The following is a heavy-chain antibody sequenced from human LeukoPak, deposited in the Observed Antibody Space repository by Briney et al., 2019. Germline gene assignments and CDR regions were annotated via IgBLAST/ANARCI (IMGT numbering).Heavy chain of an antibody. CDR3: ARGPSGYHNT. V-gene: IGHV3-23*01. D-gene: IGHD5-12*01. J-gene: IGHJ4*02. CDR1: EFTFSSYA. CDR2: ISGSGDST. Sequence: GGSLRLSCAASEFTFSSYAMTWVRQAPGKGLEWVSTISGSGDSTYYADSVKGRFTISRDNSKNTLYLQMNSLRAEDTVVYYCARGPSGYHNTGGQGTLVTVSS.